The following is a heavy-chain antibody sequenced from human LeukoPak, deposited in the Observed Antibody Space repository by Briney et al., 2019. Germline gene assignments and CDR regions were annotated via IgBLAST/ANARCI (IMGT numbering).Heavy chain of an antibody. CDR1: GGSISSYY. CDR3: ARGGAHYYYGMDV. V-gene: IGHV4-59*01. J-gene: IGHJ6*02. CDR2: IYYSGST. Sequence: PSETLSLTCTVSGGSISSYYWNWIRHPPGKGLEWIGYIYYSGSTNYNPSLKSRVTISVDTSENQFSLKLNSVTAADTAVYYCARGGAHYYYGMDVWGQGTTVTVSS.